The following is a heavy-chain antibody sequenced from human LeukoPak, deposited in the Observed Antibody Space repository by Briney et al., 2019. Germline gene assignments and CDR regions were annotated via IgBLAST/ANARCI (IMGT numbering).Heavy chain of an antibody. D-gene: IGHD2-15*01. CDR1: GYTFTSYG. Sequence: ASVKVSCKASGYTFTSYGISWVRQAPGQGLEWMGWISAYNGNTNYAQKLQGRVTMTTDTSTSTAYMELRSLRSDDTAVYYCARVEYCSGTNCYTDVWGKGTTVTVSS. CDR2: ISAYNGNT. V-gene: IGHV1-18*01. J-gene: IGHJ6*03. CDR3: ARVEYCSGTNCYTDV.